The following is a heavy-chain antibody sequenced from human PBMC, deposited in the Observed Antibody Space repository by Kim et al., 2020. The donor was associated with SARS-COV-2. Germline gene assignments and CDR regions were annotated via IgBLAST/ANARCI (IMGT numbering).Heavy chain of an antibody. CDR3: ARDIRRYTYTFDL. V-gene: IGHV3-11*01. D-gene: IGHD5-18*01. CDR2: ICDTCSTK. Sequence: GGSLRLSCVGSGFKLSDYYMTWIRQAPGKGLEWISYICDTCSTKFYGESVRGRFTISRDNSRNSLYLQLNNLRVEDTALYYCARDIRRYTYTFDLWGQGTMVTVSS. CDR1: GFKLSDYY. J-gene: IGHJ3*01.